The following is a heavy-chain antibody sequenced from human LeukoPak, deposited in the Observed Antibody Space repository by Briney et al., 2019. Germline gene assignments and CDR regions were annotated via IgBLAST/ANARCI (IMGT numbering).Heavy chain of an antibody. J-gene: IGHJ4*02. Sequence: TSETLSLTCTVSGYSISSGYYWGWIRQPPGKGLEWIGSIYHSGSTYYNPSLKSRVTISVDTSKNQFSLKLSSVTAADTAVYYCAKGTRRDGYNWGELKWGFDYWGQGTLVTVSS. CDR3: AKGTRRDGYNWGELKWGFDY. CDR1: GYSISSGYY. D-gene: IGHD5-24*01. V-gene: IGHV4-38-2*02. CDR2: IYHSGST.